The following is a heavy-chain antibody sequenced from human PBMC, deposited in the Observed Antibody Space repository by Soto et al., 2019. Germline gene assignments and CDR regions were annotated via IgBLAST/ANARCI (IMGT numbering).Heavy chain of an antibody. J-gene: IGHJ4*02. CDR1: GFTFSSYW. D-gene: IGHD3-10*01. CDR2: INSDGSST. CDR3: ARLSMIRGVIADY. Sequence: EVPLVESGGGLVQPGGSLRLSCAASGFTFSSYWMHWVRQAPGKGLVWVSRINSDGSSTNYADSVKGRFTISRDNAKNTLYLQMNSLRAEDTAVYYCARLSMIRGVIADYWGQGTLVTVSS. V-gene: IGHV3-74*01.